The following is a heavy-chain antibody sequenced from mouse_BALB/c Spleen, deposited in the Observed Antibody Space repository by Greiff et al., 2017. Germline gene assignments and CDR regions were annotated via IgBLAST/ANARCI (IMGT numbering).Heavy chain of an antibody. J-gene: IGHJ4*01. V-gene: IGHV1S137*01. CDR2: ISTYYGDA. D-gene: IGHD1-1*01. Sequence: QVQLQQSGAELVRPGVSVKISCKGSGYTFTDYAMHWVKQSHAKSLEWIGVISTYYGDASYNQKFKGKATMTVDKSSSTAYMELARLTSEDSAIYYCARGSSHYYAMDYWGQGTSVTVSS. CDR1: GYTFTDYA. CDR3: ARGSSHYYAMDY.